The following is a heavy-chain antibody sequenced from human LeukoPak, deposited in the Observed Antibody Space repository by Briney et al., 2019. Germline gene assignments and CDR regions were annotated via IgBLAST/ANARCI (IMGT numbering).Heavy chain of an antibody. D-gene: IGHD1-26*01. Sequence: AGVSVTLSCAASGFTFDDYDMMWLRQAPGKGLVWVSDINWSGGSTGYADSVKGRFTISRDNAKNSLYLQMNSLRAEDAALYFCARDPYSGSYGAYYYYYMDVWGKGTTVTISS. V-gene: IGHV3-20*04. J-gene: IGHJ6*03. CDR1: GFTFDDYD. CDR3: ARDPYSGSYGAYYYYYMDV. CDR2: INWSGGST.